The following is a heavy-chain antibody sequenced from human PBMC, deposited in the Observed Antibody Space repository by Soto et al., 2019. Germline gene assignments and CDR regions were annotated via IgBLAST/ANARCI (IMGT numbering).Heavy chain of an antibody. CDR1: GVTFEDSV. D-gene: IGHD3-3*01. CDR3: ASDMAHYDFWGHYQRGMEV. V-gene: IGHV3-9*01. Sequence: GGSLRLSFQGTGVTFEDSVMQWVRLAPGKVLEWVAGISRNSDVKEYAESVKGRFTISRDNAKKSLYLQTYNLRAEDTAIYYCASDMAHYDFWGHYQRGMEVWGQGTTVTVSS. J-gene: IGHJ6*02. CDR2: ISRNSDVK.